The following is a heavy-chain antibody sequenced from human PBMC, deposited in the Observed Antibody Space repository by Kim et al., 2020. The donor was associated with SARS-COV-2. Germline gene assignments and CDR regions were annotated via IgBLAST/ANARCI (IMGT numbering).Heavy chain of an antibody. CDR3: ARGRAHRRRPSPISSPIYDSSGPNDY. Sequence: SETLSLTCAVYGGSFSGYYWSWIRQPPGKGLEWIGEINHSGSTNYNPSLKSRVTISVDTSKNQFSLKLSSVTAADTAVYYCARGRAHRRRPSPISSPIYDSSGPNDYWGQGTLVTVSS. D-gene: IGHD3-22*01. V-gene: IGHV4-34*01. J-gene: IGHJ4*02. CDR1: GGSFSGYY. CDR2: INHSGST.